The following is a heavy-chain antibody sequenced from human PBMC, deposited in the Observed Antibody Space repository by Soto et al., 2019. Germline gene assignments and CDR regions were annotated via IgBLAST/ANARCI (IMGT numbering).Heavy chain of an antibody. J-gene: IGHJ4*02. CDR1: GGSFTSNNW. CDR3: ALREPGTSVDY. V-gene: IGHV4-4*02. CDR2: IYRTGST. Sequence: SETLSLTCAVSGGSFTSNNWWTWVRQPPGQGLEWIGEIYRTGSTNYNPSLKSRVTISLDKSENQFSLKVTSLTAADTAVYYCALREPGTSVDYWGQGTLVTVSS. D-gene: IGHD1-7*01.